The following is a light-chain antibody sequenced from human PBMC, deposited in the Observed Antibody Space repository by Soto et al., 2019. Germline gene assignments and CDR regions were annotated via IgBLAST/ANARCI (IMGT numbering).Light chain of an antibody. CDR1: RSDVGGYAY. J-gene: IGLJ2*01. V-gene: IGLV2-11*01. Sequence: QSALTQPRSVSGSPGQSVTISCTGTRSDVGGYAYISWYQQHPGKVPKLIIYDVSKRPSGVPDRFSGSKSGNTASLTISGLQSEDEAEYYCGAWDDSLNAWVFGGGTKLTVL. CDR2: DVS. CDR3: GAWDDSLNAWV.